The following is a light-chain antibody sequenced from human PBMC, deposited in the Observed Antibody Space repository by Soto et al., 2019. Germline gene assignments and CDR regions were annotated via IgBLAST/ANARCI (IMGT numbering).Light chain of an antibody. V-gene: IGLV3-25*03. J-gene: IGLJ7*01. CDR3: QSADSSGAYAA. Sequence: SYELTQPPSVSVSPGQTARITCSGDALPNQYAYWYQQKPGQAPVLVIYKDSERPSGIPERFSGSSSGTTVTLTISGVQAEDEADYYCQSADSSGAYAAFGGGTQLTVL. CDR1: ALPNQY. CDR2: KDS.